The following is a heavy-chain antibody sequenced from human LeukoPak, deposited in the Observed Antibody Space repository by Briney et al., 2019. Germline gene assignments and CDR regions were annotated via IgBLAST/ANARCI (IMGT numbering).Heavy chain of an antibody. V-gene: IGHV4-59*01. CDR2: IYYSGST. CDR3: ARRIPAAGLSSYYFDS. Sequence: SETLSLTCTVSGGSISTYHWSWVRQPPGKGLEWIGYIYYSGSTNYNPSLKSRATISLDTSKSQFSLKLSSVTAADTAVYYCARRIPAAGLSSYYFDSWGQGALVTVSS. J-gene: IGHJ4*02. D-gene: IGHD6-13*01. CDR1: GGSISTYH.